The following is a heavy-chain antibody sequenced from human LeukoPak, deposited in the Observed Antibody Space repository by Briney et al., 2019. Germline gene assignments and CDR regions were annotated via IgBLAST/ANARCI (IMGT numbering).Heavy chain of an antibody. CDR1: GFSLSTRGVG. V-gene: IGHV2-5*02. CDR3: GHRGLTTFLS. CDR2: IFWDDDK. J-gene: IGHJ4*02. D-gene: IGHD2/OR15-2a*01. Sequence: SGPTLVKPTQTLTLTCTFSGFSLSTRGVGVGWIRQPPGKALEWLALIFWDDDKRYSPSLQSRLTITKDTSKNQVVLTMSNMDPVDTATYYCGHRGLTTFLSWGQGILVTVSS.